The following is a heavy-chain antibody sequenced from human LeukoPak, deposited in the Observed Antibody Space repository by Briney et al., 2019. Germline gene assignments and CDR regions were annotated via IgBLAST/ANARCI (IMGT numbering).Heavy chain of an antibody. CDR3: ARIHSSQTYYYDSSGYYYFDY. CDR1: GGSISSYY. J-gene: IGHJ4*02. Sequence: SETLSLTCTVSGGSISSYYWSWIRQPAGKGLEWIGRIYISGSTSYNPSLKSRVTMSVDTSKNQFSLKLRSVTAADTAVYYCARIHSSQTYYYDSSGYYYFDYWGQGTLVTVSS. CDR2: IYISGST. V-gene: IGHV4-4*07. D-gene: IGHD3-22*01.